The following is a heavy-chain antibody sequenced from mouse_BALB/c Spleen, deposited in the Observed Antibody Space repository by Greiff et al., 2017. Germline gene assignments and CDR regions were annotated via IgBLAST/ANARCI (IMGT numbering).Heavy chain of an antibody. D-gene: IGHD2-4*01. V-gene: IGHV3-6*02. CDR2: ISYDGSN. CDR1: GYSITSGYY. Sequence: EVKLQESGPGLVKPSQSLSLTCSVTGYSITSGYYWNWIRQFPGNKLEWMGYISYDGSNNYNPSLKNRISITRDTSKNQFFLKLNSVTTEDTATYYCARAYYDYSYGMAYWGQGTLVTVSA. CDR3: ARAYYDYSYGMAY. J-gene: IGHJ3*01.